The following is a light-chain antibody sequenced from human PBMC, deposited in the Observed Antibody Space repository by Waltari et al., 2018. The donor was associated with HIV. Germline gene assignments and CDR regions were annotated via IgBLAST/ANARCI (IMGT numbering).Light chain of an antibody. CDR1: NLGPPS. Sequence: TQPASVPVAPGQLAFLTYKGNNLGPPSVPWYRRTPGQAPILINYYDNDRPSGISGRFSGSKSGDTATLSISRVEAGDEGEYFCQVWQKPGRYVFGSGTKVTVL. V-gene: IGLV3-21*01. CDR2: YDN. J-gene: IGLJ1*01. CDR3: QVWQKPGRYV.